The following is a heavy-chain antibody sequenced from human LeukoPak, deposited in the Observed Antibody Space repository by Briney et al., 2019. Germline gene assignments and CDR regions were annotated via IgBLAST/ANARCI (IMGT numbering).Heavy chain of an antibody. D-gene: IGHD7-27*01. CDR2: INPNSGAT. J-gene: IGHJ4*02. CDR3: AREVSPWGRSFDY. CDR1: GYTFTGYY. V-gene: IGHV1-2*02. Sequence: GASVKVSCKPSGYTFTGYYMHWVRQAPGQGLEWMGWINPNSGATTYAQKFQGRVTMTTATSVTTAYMALSRLTSDDMAVYYCAREVSPWGRSFDYWGQGTLVTVSS.